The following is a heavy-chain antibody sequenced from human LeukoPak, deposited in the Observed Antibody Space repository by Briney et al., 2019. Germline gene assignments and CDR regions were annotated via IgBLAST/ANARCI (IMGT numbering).Heavy chain of an antibody. J-gene: IGHJ4*01. CDR1: GYTFTGYY. Sequence: EASVTVSCKASGYTFTGYYMHWVRQAPGQGLEWMGWINPNSGGTNYAQKFQGRVTMTRDTSISTAYMELSRLRSDDTAVYYCARDIPHTLLWFGNGGDYWGQGTLVTVSS. CDR2: INPNSGGT. CDR3: ARDIPHTLLWFGNGGDY. V-gene: IGHV1-2*02. D-gene: IGHD3-10*01.